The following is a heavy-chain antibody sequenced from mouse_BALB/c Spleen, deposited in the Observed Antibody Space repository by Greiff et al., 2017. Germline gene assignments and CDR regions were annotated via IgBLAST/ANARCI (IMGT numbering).Heavy chain of an antibody. Sequence: SGAELVRPGSSLKISCKASGFAFSSYWMYWVKQRPGQGLEWIGQIYPGDGDTNYNGKFKGKATLTADKSSSTAYMQLSSLTSEDSAVYFCAREEAATGYFDVWGAGTTVTVSS. CDR1: GFAFSSYW. J-gene: IGHJ1*01. D-gene: IGHD1-2*01. CDR3: AREEAATGYFDV. CDR2: IYPGDGDT. V-gene: IGHV1-80*01.